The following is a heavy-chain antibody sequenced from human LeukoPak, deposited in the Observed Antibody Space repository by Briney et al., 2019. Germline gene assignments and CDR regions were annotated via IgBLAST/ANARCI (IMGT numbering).Heavy chain of an antibody. J-gene: IGHJ4*02. V-gene: IGHV6-1*01. CDR2: TYYRSKWYN. Sequence: SQTLSLTCAISGVSVSSNSAAWNWIRQSPSRGLEWLGRTYYRSKWYNDYAVSVKSRITINPDTSMNQFSLRLNSVTPEDTAVYYCARDRWANWSYVDYWGQGTLVTVSS. CDR3: ARDRWANWSYVDY. D-gene: IGHD1-20*01. CDR1: GVSVSSNSAA.